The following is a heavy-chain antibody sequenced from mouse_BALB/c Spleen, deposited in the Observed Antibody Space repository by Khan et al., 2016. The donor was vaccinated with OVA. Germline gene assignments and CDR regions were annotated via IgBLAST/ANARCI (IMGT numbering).Heavy chain of an antibody. V-gene: IGHV5-6-5*01. CDR3: TRLVDY. J-gene: IGHJ4*01. CDR2: INSGGST. CDR1: GFTFSSYA. Sequence: EVQGVESGGGLVKPGGSLKLSCAASGFTFSSYAVSWIRQTPEKRLEWVASINSGGSTYYPDSVTGRFTISRDDARNILYLQMSSLRSEDTAMYYCTRLVDYWGQGTSVTVSS.